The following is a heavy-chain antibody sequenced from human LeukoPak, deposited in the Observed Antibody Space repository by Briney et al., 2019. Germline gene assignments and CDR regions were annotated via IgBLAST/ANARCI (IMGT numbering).Heavy chain of an antibody. V-gene: IGHV3-30-3*01. CDR1: KFTFSNCV. CDR3: AKEVRGVWEGYYDSSGYFDY. J-gene: IGHJ4*02. CDR2: ISYDGSTK. D-gene: IGHD3-22*01. Sequence: GSSLSLSCAASKFTFSNCVMHWVRQAPGKGLEWVALISYDGSTKFYADSVKGRFTISRDNSKNTLYLQMNSLRAEDTAVYYCAKEVRGVWEGYYDSSGYFDYWGQGTLVTVSS.